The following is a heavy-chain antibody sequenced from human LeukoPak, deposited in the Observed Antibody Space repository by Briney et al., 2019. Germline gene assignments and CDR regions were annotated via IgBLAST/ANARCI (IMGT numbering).Heavy chain of an antibody. CDR2: ISSSSRTI. CDR3: ARDSFEYSSGWYTFDN. Sequence: AGGSLRLSCAASGFTFSYYSMTWVRQAPGKGLEWVSYISSSSRTIYYADSVKGRFTISRDNAKSSLYLQMNSLRAEDTAVYYCARDSFEYSSGWYTFDNWGQGTLVTVSS. CDR1: GFTFSYYS. D-gene: IGHD6-19*01. J-gene: IGHJ4*02. V-gene: IGHV3-48*01.